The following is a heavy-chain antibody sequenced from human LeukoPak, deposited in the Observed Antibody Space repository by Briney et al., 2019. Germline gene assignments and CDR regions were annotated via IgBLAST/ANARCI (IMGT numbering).Heavy chain of an antibody. Sequence: SETLSLTCTVSGGSISSYYWSWIRQPPGKGLEWIGYIYYSGSTNYNPSLKSRVTISVDTSKNQFSLKLSSVTAVDTAVYYCARARYCSGGSCYDPFDYWGQGTLVTVSS. D-gene: IGHD2-15*01. V-gene: IGHV4-59*01. CDR2: IYYSGST. CDR3: ARARYCSGGSCYDPFDY. CDR1: GGSISSYY. J-gene: IGHJ4*02.